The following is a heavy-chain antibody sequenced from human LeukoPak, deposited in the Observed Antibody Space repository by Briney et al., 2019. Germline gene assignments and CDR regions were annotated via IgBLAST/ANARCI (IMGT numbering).Heavy chain of an antibody. J-gene: IGHJ4*02. CDR2: INPNSGGT. D-gene: IGHD3-16*02. Sequence: GASVKVSCKASGYTFTGYYMHWVRQTPGQGLEWMGRINPNSGGTNYAQKFQGRVTMTRDTSISTAYMELSRLRSDDTAVYYCVFRGSYRFDYWGQGTLVTVSS. CDR1: GYTFTGYY. V-gene: IGHV1-2*06. CDR3: VFRGSYRFDY.